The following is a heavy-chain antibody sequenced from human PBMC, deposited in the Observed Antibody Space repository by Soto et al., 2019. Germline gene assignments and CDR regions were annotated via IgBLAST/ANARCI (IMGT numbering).Heavy chain of an antibody. V-gene: IGHV1-3*01. D-gene: IGHD6-19*01. CDR3: ARAVAVPADFDY. Sequence: ASVKVSCKASGYIFTSYYIHWVRQAPGQRLEWMGWINAGNGNTKYSQKFQGRVTITRDTSASTAYMELSSLRSEDTAVYYCARAVAVPADFDYWGQGTLVTVSS. CDR1: GYIFTSYY. J-gene: IGHJ4*02. CDR2: INAGNGNT.